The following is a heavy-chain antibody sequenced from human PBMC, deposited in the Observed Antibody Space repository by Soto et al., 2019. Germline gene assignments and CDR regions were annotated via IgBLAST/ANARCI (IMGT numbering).Heavy chain of an antibody. Sequence: QVHLQESGPGLVKLSQTLSLTCTVSGGSISSGGYYWSWIRQHPGKGLEWIGNIYYSGSTYYNPSLKSRVSISVDTSKNQFSLRLSSVTAADTAVYSCVRIDGGSSGWFSYWGQGTLVTVSS. CDR2: IYYSGST. V-gene: IGHV4-31*03. CDR1: GGSISSGGYY. J-gene: IGHJ4*02. CDR3: VRIDGGSSGWFSY. D-gene: IGHD6-19*01.